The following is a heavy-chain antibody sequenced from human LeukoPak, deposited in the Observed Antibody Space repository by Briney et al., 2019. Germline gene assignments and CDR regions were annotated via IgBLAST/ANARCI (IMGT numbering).Heavy chain of an antibody. CDR3: ARSGSYSSFSDY. V-gene: IGHV4-4*02. CDR2: IYHSGST. Sequence: SETLSLTCAVSGGSISSSNWWSWVRQPPGKGLEWIGEIYHSGSTNYNPSLKSRVTISVDTSKNQFSLKLSSVTAADTAVYYCARSGSYSSFSDYWGQGTLVTVSS. CDR1: GGSISSSNW. J-gene: IGHJ4*02. D-gene: IGHD1-26*01.